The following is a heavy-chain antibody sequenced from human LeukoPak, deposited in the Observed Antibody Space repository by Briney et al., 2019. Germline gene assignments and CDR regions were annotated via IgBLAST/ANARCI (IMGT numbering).Heavy chain of an antibody. J-gene: IGHJ3*02. Sequence: GGSLRLSCAASGFTFSSYWMSWVRQAPGKGLEWVANIKQDGSEKYYVDSVKGRFTISRDNAKNSLYLQMHSLTAEDTAVYYCAGSWSPYDAFDIWGQGTMVTVSS. V-gene: IGHV3-7*01. D-gene: IGHD6-13*01. CDR2: IKQDGSEK. CDR1: GFTFSSYW. CDR3: AGSWSPYDAFDI.